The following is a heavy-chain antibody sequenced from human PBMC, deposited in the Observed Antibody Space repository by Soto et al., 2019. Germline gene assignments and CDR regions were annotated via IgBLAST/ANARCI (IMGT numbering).Heavy chain of an antibody. CDR2: INHSGST. CDR3: ARGGVYYHDSSGYYFSPYYFDY. Sequence: SETLSLTCAVYGGSFSGYYWSWIRQPPGKGLEWIGEINHSGSTNYNPSLKSRVTISGDRSKNQFSLKLSAVTAADTAVYYCARGGVYYHDSSGYYFSPYYFDYWGQGTLVTFSS. CDR1: GGSFSGYY. D-gene: IGHD3-22*01. J-gene: IGHJ4*02. V-gene: IGHV4-34*01.